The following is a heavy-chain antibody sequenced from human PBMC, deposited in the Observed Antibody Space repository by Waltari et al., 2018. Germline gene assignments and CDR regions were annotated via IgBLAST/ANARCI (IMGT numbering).Heavy chain of an antibody. V-gene: IGHV4-59*01. D-gene: IGHD3-22*01. CDR3: ARAGGLYYYDSSGYHD. CDR1: GGSISGYY. CDR2: IYYSGSS. J-gene: IGHJ4*02. Sequence: QVQLQESGPGLVKPSETLSLTCTVSGGSISGYYWRWIRQPPGKGLEWIGYIYYSGSSNYNPSLKSRVTISVDTSKNQFSLKMSSVTAADTAVYYCARAGGLYYYDSSGYHDWGQGTLVTVSS.